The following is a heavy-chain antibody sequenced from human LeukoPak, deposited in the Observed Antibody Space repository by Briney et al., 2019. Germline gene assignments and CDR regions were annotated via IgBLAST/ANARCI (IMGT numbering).Heavy chain of an antibody. Sequence: GASVKVSCKASGYTFTGYYMHWVRQAPGQGLEWMGWINPNSGGTNYAQKFQGRVTMTRDTSISTAYMELSGLRSDDTAVYYCARDSRVVAATGGNWFDPWGQGTLVTVSS. V-gene: IGHV1-2*02. D-gene: IGHD2-15*01. CDR3: ARDSRVVAATGGNWFDP. CDR1: GYTFTGYY. CDR2: INPNSGGT. J-gene: IGHJ5*02.